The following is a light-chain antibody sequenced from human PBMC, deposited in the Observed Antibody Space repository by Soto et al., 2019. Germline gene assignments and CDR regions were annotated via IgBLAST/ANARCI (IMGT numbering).Light chain of an antibody. CDR3: QQSGA. CDR1: QNVISTY. J-gene: IGKJ3*01. V-gene: IGKV3-20*01. Sequence: EVVLTQSPGPLSLSPGKRATLSCRASQNVISTYLAWYQQKPGQAPRLLLYGASSRATGIPDRFRGSGSWTDFTLTITRLEPEDFAVYYCQQSGAFGPGTRVDLK. CDR2: GAS.